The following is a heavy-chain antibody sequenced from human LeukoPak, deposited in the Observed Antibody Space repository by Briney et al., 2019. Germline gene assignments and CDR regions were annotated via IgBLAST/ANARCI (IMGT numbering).Heavy chain of an antibody. Sequence: ASVKVSCKVSGYTLTELSMHWVRQAPGKGLEWMGGFDPEDGEIIYAQKFQGRVTMTEDTSTDTAYMELSSLRSEDTAVYYCATPPRYSSGWYGFDYWGQGTLVTVSS. CDR3: ATPPRYSSGWYGFDY. CDR2: FDPEDGEI. J-gene: IGHJ4*02. V-gene: IGHV1-24*01. CDR1: GYTLTELS. D-gene: IGHD6-19*01.